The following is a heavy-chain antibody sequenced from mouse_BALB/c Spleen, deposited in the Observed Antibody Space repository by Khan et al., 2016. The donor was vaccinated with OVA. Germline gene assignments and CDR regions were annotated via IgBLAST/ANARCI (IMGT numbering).Heavy chain of an antibody. J-gene: IGHJ1*01. CDR2: IHPSDSET. V-gene: IGHV1-61*01. CDR3: ARGTTTSYWYFDV. CDR1: GYSFTSYW. Sequence: QLQQPGAELVRPGGSVKLSCKASGYSFTSYWMNWMKQRPGQGLEWIGIIHPSDSETRLNQKFEDKATLTVDKSSSTAYMQLSSPTSEDSAVYYCARGTTTSYWYFDVWGAGTTVTVSS. D-gene: IGHD1-1*01.